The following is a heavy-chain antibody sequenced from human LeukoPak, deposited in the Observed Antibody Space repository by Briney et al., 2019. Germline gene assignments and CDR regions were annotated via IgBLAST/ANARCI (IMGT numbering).Heavy chain of an antibody. CDR2: ISSSIYV. CDR3: ARLSPVRGVIIDAFDI. Sequence: GGSLRLSCAASGFTFSTYSMNWVRQAPGKGLEWVSSISSSIYVYYADSVKGRFTISRDNAKNSLYLQMNSLRAEDTAVYYCARLSPVRGVIIDAFDIWGQGTMVTVSS. CDR1: GFTFSTYS. V-gene: IGHV3-21*01. J-gene: IGHJ3*02. D-gene: IGHD3-10*01.